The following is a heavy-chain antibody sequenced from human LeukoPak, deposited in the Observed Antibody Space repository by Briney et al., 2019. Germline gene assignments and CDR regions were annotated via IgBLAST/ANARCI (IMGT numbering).Heavy chain of an antibody. D-gene: IGHD5-12*01. CDR3: ARAPPVATNVHPYYYYMDV. Sequence: GGSLRLSCAASGFTFSSYGMSWVRQAPGKGLEWVAAISGSGGSTYYADSVKGHFSISRDNSKNTLYLQMKSLRAEDTAVYYCARAPPVATNVHPYYYYMDVWGKGTTATVSS. CDR1: GFTFSSYG. V-gene: IGHV3-23*01. CDR2: ISGSGGST. J-gene: IGHJ6*03.